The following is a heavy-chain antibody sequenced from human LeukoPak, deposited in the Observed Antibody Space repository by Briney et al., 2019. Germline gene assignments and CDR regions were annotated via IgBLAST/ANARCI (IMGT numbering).Heavy chain of an antibody. CDR1: GGSISSYY. J-gene: IGHJ4*02. D-gene: IGHD3-10*01. CDR3: ARYYGSGRHPDY. Sequence: SETLSLTCTVSGGSISSYYWGWIRQPPGKGLEWIGSIFYSGSTDYNPSLKSRVTISVDTSKDQFSLTLNSVTAADTAVYFCARYYGSGRHPDYWGQGTLVTVSS. V-gene: IGHV4-39*01. CDR2: IFYSGST.